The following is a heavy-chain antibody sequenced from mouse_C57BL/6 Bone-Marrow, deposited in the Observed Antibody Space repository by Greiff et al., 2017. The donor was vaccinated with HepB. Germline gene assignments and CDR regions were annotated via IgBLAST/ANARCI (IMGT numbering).Heavy chain of an antibody. CDR3: ARTPWFAY. V-gene: IGHV1-54*01. J-gene: IGHJ3*01. CDR2: INPGSGGT. Sequence: QVQLQQSGAELVRPGTSVKVSCKASGYTFTNYLIEWVKQRPGQGLEWIGVINPGSGGTNYNEKFKGKATLTADKSSSTAYMQLSSLTSEDSAVYFCARTPWFAYWGQGTLVTVSA. CDR1: GYTFTNYL.